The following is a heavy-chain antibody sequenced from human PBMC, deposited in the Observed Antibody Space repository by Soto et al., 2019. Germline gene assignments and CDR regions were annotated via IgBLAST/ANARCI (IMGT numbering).Heavy chain of an antibody. V-gene: IGHV1-58*01. D-gene: IGHD1-1*01. CDR1: GFTFSRSA. CDR3: GLDVGGYNCGLATH. CDR2: IDVGSANA. J-gene: IGHJ4*02. Sequence: SVKGSRKTSGFTFSRSAVHWVRQALGHNIKWIGWIDVGSANANYAQMLQERVTMSRDMSTSTAYMELSSLRPEDTAVCFCGLDVGGYNCGLATHWGQGTLVTVSS.